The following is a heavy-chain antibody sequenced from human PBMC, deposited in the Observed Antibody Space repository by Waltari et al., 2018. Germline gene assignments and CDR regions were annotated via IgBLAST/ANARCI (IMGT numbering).Heavy chain of an antibody. CDR1: GSTFTSYD. V-gene: IGHV1-2*02. CDR3: AITGAASFGDY. CDR2: MNPNSGGT. J-gene: IGHJ4*02. D-gene: IGHD7-27*01. Sequence: QVQLVQSGAEVKKPGASVKVSCTPSGSTFTSYDINWVRQATGQGLEWMGWMNPNSGGTKYEQKFQGRVTMTRDTSISTAYMELSRLRSDDTAVYYCAITGAASFGDYWGQGTLVTVSS.